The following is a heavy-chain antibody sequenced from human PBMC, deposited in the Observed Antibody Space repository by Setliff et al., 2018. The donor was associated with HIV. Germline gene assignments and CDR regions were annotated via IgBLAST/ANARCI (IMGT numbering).Heavy chain of an antibody. V-gene: IGHV4-39*01. CDR1: GASIGSSGDY. J-gene: IGHJ3*01. CDR3: GRHRPFTAFDV. Sequence: PSETLSLTCTVSGASIGSSGDYWGWIRQPPGKGLEWVGSIATHFKSSLEGRVTISLDASKNQISVKFSSVTASDTAIYYCGRHRPFTAFDVWGQGTMVTVSS. CDR2: IAT.